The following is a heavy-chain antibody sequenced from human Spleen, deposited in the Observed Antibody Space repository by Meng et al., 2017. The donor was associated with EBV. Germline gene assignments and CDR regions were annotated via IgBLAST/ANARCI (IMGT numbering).Heavy chain of an antibody. Sequence: QVQVQESGPGLVKPSGTLSLTCAVSGGSVSSPNWWSWVRQPPGKGLEWIGEVYPSGNTNYNPSLKSRVTISVDKSKNQFSMNLSSVTAADTAIYYCARGRGGYYIFDYWGQGTLVTVSS. CDR2: VYPSGNT. D-gene: IGHD3-22*01. J-gene: IGHJ4*02. CDR3: ARGRGGYYIFDY. V-gene: IGHV4-4*02. CDR1: GGSVSSPNW.